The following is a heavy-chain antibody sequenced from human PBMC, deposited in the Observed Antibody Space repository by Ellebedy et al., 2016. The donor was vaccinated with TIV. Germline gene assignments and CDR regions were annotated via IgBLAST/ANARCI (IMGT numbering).Heavy chain of an antibody. V-gene: IGHV3-23*01. J-gene: IGHJ4*02. Sequence: GESLKISXAASGFTFIIYSLNWVRQAPGKGLEWVSVISGSGDTTYYAASVKGRFTISRDNSKNTLYLQMNSLRAEDTAVYYCAKEGRRNYDTSGYPYYFDYWGQGILVTVSS. CDR1: GFTFIIYS. CDR2: ISGSGDTT. D-gene: IGHD3-22*01. CDR3: AKEGRRNYDTSGYPYYFDY.